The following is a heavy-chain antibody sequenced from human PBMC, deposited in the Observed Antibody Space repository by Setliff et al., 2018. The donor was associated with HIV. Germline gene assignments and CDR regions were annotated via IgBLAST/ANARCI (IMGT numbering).Heavy chain of an antibody. CDR3: ARVARGGHSSRWYYFDY. CDR1: GGSISRHY. V-gene: IGHV4-4*07. D-gene: IGHD6-13*01. J-gene: IGHJ4*02. CDR2: IYTSGST. Sequence: SETLSLTCTVSGGSISRHYWSWIRQPAGKGLEWIGRIYTSGSTKYNPSLKSRVTISVDTSKNQFSLKVSSVTAADTAVYYCARVARGGHSSRWYYFDYWGQGTLVTVSS.